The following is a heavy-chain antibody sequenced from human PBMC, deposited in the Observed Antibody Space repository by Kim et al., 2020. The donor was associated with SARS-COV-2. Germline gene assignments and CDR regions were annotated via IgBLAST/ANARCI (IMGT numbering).Heavy chain of an antibody. D-gene: IGHD3-10*01. J-gene: IGHJ4*02. CDR3: ARSGRVRGVIHDFDY. V-gene: IGHV5-51*01. CDR1: GYSFTSYW. Sequence: GESLKISCKGSGYSFTSYWIGWVRQMPGKGLEWMGIIYPGDSDTRYSPSFQGQVTISADKSISTAYLQWSSLKASDTAMYYCARSGRVRGVIHDFDYWGQGTLVTVSS. CDR2: IYPGDSDT.